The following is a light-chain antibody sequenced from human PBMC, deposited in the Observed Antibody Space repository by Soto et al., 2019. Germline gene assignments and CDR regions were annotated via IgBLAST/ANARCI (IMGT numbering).Light chain of an antibody. CDR2: GAS. CDR3: QQYNNWLWT. Sequence: EIKMTQSPATLSVSAGERATLSCRASQSVSTNLASYQQKPGQAPRLLIYGASTRATGMPARFSGSGSGTDFALTISSLQSEDSAIYYCQQYNNWLWTFGQGTKVEIK. J-gene: IGKJ1*01. V-gene: IGKV3-15*01. CDR1: QSVSTN.